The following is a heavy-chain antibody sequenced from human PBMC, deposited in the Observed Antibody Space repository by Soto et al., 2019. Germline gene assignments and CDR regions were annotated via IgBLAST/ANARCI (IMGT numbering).Heavy chain of an antibody. J-gene: IGHJ6*02. CDR3: ARDHPGFYYDSSGYWGFGYYYGMDV. CDR2: IYYSGST. D-gene: IGHD3-22*01. V-gene: IGHV4-59*01. CDR1: GGSISSYY. Sequence: SETLSLTCTVSGGSISSYYWSWIRQPPGKGLEWIGYIYYSGSTNYNPSLKSRVTISVDTSKNQFSLKLSSVTAADTAVYYCARDHPGFYYDSSGYWGFGYYYGMDVWGQGTTVTGSS.